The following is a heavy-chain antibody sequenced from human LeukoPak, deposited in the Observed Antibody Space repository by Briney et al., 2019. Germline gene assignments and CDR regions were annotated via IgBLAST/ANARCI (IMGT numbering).Heavy chain of an antibody. Sequence: SVKVSCKASGGTFSSYAISWVRQAPGQGLEWMGGIIPIFGTANYAQEFQGRDTSSADESTSTASMELSRLRSEETAVYYCATTNNFIGSGSYYSDAFDIWGQGTMVTVSS. D-gene: IGHD3-10*01. J-gene: IGHJ3*02. CDR1: GGTFSSYA. CDR3: ATTNNFIGSGSYYSDAFDI. V-gene: IGHV1-69*01. CDR2: IIPIFGTA.